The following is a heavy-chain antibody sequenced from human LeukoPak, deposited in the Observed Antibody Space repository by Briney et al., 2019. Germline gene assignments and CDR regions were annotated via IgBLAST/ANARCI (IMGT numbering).Heavy chain of an antibody. Sequence: HPGGSLRLSCVPSGITFSNSALSWVRQAPGKGLEWVSTITKSGDQTHYADSVRGLFTISRDIFKNTLYLQMNSLRAEDTAAYHCVKSAGKDGYRDVFDIWGQGTVVTVSS. V-gene: IGHV3-23*01. CDR2: ITKSGDQT. CDR1: GITFSNSA. D-gene: IGHD5-24*01. J-gene: IGHJ3*02. CDR3: VKSAGKDGYRDVFDI.